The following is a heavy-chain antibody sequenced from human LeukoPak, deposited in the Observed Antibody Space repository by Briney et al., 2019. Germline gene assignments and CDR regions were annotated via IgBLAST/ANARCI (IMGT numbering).Heavy chain of an antibody. CDR2: ISSSSSYI. CDR1: GFTFSSYS. Sequence: PGGSLRLSCSASGFTFSSYSMNWVRQAPGKGLEWVSSISSSSSYIYYADSVKGRFTISKTNAKNSLYLQMNRLRAEDTAVYYCARERDYYDSSGYGMFYDYWGQGTLVTVSS. D-gene: IGHD3-22*01. CDR3: ARERDYYDSSGYGMFYDY. V-gene: IGHV3-21*01. J-gene: IGHJ4*02.